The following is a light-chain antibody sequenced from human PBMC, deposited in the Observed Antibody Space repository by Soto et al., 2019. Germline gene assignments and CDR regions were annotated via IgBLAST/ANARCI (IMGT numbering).Light chain of an antibody. J-gene: IGKJ5*01. Sequence: EIVMTQSPATLSVSPGETASLSCRASQSAGNFLAWYQQKPGQAPRLLIYYISTRAAGIPDRFSGSGSGTDFTLTITRLEPEDSAVYFCQQYTGPPTTFGQGTRLEIK. CDR3: QQYTGPPTT. V-gene: IGKV3D-15*01. CDR1: QSAGNF. CDR2: YIS.